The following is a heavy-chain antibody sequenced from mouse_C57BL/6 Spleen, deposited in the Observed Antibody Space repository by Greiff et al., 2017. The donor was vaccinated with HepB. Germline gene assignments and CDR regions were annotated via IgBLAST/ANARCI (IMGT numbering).Heavy chain of an antibody. V-gene: IGHV1-80*01. CDR3: ASPYYYGSSYNFDY. CDR2: IYPGDGDT. D-gene: IGHD1-1*01. Sequence: VQLQQSGAELVKPGASVKISCKASGYAFSSYWMNWVKQRPGKGLEWIGQIYPGDGDTNYNGKFKGKATLTADKSSSTAYVQLSSLTSEDSAVYFCASPYYYGSSYNFDYWGQGTTLTVSS. J-gene: IGHJ2*01. CDR1: GYAFSSYW.